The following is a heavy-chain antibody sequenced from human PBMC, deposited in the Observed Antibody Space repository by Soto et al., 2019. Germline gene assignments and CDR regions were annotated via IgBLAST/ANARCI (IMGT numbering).Heavy chain of an antibody. J-gene: IGHJ6*02. D-gene: IGHD3-9*01. V-gene: IGHV1-69*12. CDR3: ARSTPGYYYYGMGL. CDR1: GGTFSKSA. CDR2: ITRMFGTT. Sequence: QVQLVQSGAEVKKPGSSVKVSCKASGGTFSKSAINWVRQAPGQGPDWMGGITRMFGTTNYAQKFQGRVTITADESATTAYMELSTLTSDDTGVYYCARSTPGYYYYGMGLWGQGTTVTVSS.